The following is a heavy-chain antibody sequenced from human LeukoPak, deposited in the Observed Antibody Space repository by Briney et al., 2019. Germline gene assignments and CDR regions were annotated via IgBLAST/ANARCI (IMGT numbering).Heavy chain of an antibody. CDR1: GGSISSYY. V-gene: IGHV4-59*08. D-gene: IGHD6-19*01. CDR2: IYYSGST. Sequence: SETLSLTCTVSGGSISSYYWSWIRQPPGKGLEWIGYIYYSGSTNYNPSLKSRVTISVDTSKNQFSLKLSSVTAADTAVYYCARQIGVGIAVAGASLYYGMDVWGQGTTVTVSS. CDR3: ARQIGVGIAVAGASLYYGMDV. J-gene: IGHJ6*02.